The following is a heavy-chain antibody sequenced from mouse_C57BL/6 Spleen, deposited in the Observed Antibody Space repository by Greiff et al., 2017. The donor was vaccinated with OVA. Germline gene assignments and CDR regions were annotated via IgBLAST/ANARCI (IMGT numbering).Heavy chain of an antibody. V-gene: IGHV1-81*01. D-gene: IGHD1-1*01. CDR3: ARRITTVVAPYWYFDV. Sequence: VKLMESGAELARPGASVKLSCKASGYTFTSYGISWVKQRTGQGLEWIGEIYPRSGNTYYNEKFKGKATLTADKSSSTAYMELRSLTSEDSAVYFCARRITTVVAPYWYFDVWGTGTTVTVSS. J-gene: IGHJ1*03. CDR1: GYTFTSYG. CDR2: IYPRSGNT.